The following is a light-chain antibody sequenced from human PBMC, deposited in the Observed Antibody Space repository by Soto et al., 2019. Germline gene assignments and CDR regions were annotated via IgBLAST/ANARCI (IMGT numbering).Light chain of an antibody. CDR1: PSVSSF. V-gene: IGKV3-11*01. J-gene: IGKJ5*01. CDR3: QQRSNWPRIT. Sequence: TQSPATLSVSPGERVTLSCRASPSVSSFVALYQKKPGQAPRLLIYDASNRATGIPARFSGRGSGTDFTLTISSLEPEDFAVDYCQQRSNWPRITFGQGTRLEIK. CDR2: DAS.